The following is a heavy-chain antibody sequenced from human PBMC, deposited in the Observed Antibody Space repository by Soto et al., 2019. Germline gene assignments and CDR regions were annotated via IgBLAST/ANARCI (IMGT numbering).Heavy chain of an antibody. V-gene: IGHV3-23*01. CDR1: GFIFATTA. CDR2: ISGSGVRT. D-gene: IGHD3-16*01. Sequence: VQLLQSGGGLVQPGGSLRLSCEASGFIFATTAMGWVRQAPGKGLEWVSTISGSGVRTYYADSVKGRLTISRGNSKNTLFLQMNSLRADDTAVYFCAAVMGSGYDYVWGSLSFDHWGQGALVTVST. J-gene: IGHJ4*02. CDR3: AAVMGSGYDYVWGSLSFDH.